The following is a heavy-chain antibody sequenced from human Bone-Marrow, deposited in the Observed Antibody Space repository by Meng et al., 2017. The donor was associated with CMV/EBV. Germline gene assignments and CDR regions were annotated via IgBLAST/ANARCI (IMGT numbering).Heavy chain of an antibody. CDR1: RYPFSTYG. Sequence: SRYPFSTYGISWVRRAPGQAFDWMGWISAYTGHTNYAQNFQVLLPMTTGTSTTTAHMELRSLRSDDSAIYYCARDQIAARPGWFDPWGQGTLVTVSS. CDR3: ARDQIAARPGWFDP. CDR2: ISAYTGHT. V-gene: IGHV1-18*01. J-gene: IGHJ5*02. D-gene: IGHD6-6*01.